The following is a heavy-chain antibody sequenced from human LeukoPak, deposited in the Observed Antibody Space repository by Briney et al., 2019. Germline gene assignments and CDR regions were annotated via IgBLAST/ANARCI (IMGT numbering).Heavy chain of an antibody. CDR1: GGSFSGYY. CDR3: GXXXYYDSSGYYYY. D-gene: IGHD3-22*01. CDR2: INHSGST. J-gene: IGHJ4*02. Sequence: PXXTLSXXCXVYGGSFSGYYWSWIRQPPGKGLEWIGEINHSGSTNYNPSLKSRVTISVDTSKKQFSLKLSSVTAADTAVYYCGXXXYYDSSGYYYYWGQGTLVTVSS. V-gene: IGHV4-34*01.